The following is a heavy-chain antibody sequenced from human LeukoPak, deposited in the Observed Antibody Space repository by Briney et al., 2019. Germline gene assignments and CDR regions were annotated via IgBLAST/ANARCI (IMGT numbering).Heavy chain of an antibody. CDR2: ISYDERGK. D-gene: IGHD3-16*01. Sequence: PGGSLRLSCAASGFGFNYYGMVWFRQSPGKGLEWVATISYDERGKHYADSVQGRFTISRDNSKSVLYLQLDYLRPEDTAVYYCPTDGTPKFEHWGQGTLVTVSS. CDR1: GFGFNYYG. CDR3: PTDGTPKFEH. V-gene: IGHV3-30*03. J-gene: IGHJ1*01.